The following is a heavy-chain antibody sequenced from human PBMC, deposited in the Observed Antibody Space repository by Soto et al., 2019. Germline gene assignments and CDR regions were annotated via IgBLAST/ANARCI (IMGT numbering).Heavy chain of an antibody. D-gene: IGHD3-22*01. J-gene: IGHJ4*02. Sequence: ASVKVSCNVSGYTLTELSMHWVRQAPGKGFEWMGGFDPEDGETIYAQKFQGRVTMTEDTSTDTAYMQLSSLRFEDTAVYYCATVGAGFFGGYYDSSGYYFLDYWGQGTLVTVSS. V-gene: IGHV1-24*01. CDR3: ATVGAGFFGGYYDSSGYYFLDY. CDR2: FDPEDGET. CDR1: GYTLTELS.